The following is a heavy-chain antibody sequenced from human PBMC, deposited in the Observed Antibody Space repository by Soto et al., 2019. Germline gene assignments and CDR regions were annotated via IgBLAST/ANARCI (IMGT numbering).Heavy chain of an antibody. CDR1: GFMFSNYA. J-gene: IGHJ4*02. Sequence: PGGSLRLSCAASGFMFSNYAIHWVRQAPGKGLEWVAVIASDGKDKRYADSVKGRFTISRDNSKNTVYLQMNSLRGEDTAVYYCAKDGAIAAADYFFDYWGQGSLVTVSS. CDR3: AKDGAIAAADYFFDY. CDR2: IASDGKDK. V-gene: IGHV3-30*18. D-gene: IGHD6-13*01.